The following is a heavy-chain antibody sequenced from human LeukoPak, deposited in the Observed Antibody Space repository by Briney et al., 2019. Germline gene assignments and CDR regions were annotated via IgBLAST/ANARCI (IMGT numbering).Heavy chain of an antibody. CDR1: GFIFSSYG. Sequence: GGSLRLSCAASGFIFSSYGMHWVRQAPGKGLEWVAFIRNDGSNKYYADSVKGRFTISRDNSKNTLYLQMNSLRAEDTAVYYCAKDGVKAIWFGPTKTSDYYYYMDVWGKGTTVTVSS. CDR3: AKDGVKAIWFGPTKTSDYYYYMDV. J-gene: IGHJ6*03. D-gene: IGHD3-10*01. CDR2: IRNDGSNK. V-gene: IGHV3-30*02.